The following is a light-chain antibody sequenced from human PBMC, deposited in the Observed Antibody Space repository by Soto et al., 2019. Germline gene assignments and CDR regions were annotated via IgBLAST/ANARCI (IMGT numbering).Light chain of an antibody. CDR2: KVS. J-gene: IGLJ1*01. CDR3: TSPTHGSLYV. Sequence: QSALAQPASVSGSPGQLITISCTGSSSDVGGYNYVSWYQQYPGRVPKLLIYKVSNRPPGWSNRFSGSKSRNTASLTISGLQAEDEADYFCTSPTHGSLYVFGTGTKVTAL. CDR1: SSDVGGYNY. V-gene: IGLV2-14*01.